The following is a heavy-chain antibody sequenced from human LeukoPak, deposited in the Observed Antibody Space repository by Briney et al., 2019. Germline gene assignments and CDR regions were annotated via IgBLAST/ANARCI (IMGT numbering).Heavy chain of an antibody. Sequence: SETLSLTCAVSGYSISSGYYWGWIRQPPGKGLEWIGSIYHSGTTYYNPSLKSRVTISVDTSKNQFSLKLSSVTAADTAVYYCARRTMVATVDYWGQGTLVTVSA. CDR1: GYSISSGYY. CDR3: ARRTMVATVDY. V-gene: IGHV4-38-2*01. CDR2: IYHSGTT. J-gene: IGHJ4*02. D-gene: IGHD5-12*01.